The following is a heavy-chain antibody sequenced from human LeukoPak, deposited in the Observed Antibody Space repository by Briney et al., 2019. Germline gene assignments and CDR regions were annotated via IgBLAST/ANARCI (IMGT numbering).Heavy chain of an antibody. D-gene: IGHD3-22*01. V-gene: IGHV7-4-1*02. J-gene: IGHJ4*02. CDR2: INTKIGNP. CDR1: GYTFTSYA. Sequence: ASVKVSCKASGYTFTSYAMNWVRQAPGQGLEWMGWINTKIGNPTYAQGCTGRFVFSLDTSVSTAYLQISSLKAEDTAVYYCARVYDSSGFPLGYWGQGILVTVSS. CDR3: ARVYDSSGFPLGY.